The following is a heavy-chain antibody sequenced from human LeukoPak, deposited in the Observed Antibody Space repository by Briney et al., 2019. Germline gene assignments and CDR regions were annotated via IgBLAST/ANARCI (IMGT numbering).Heavy chain of an antibody. CDR1: GYTLTELS. V-gene: IGHV1-24*01. D-gene: IGHD7-27*01. CDR3: ATPLLTGEFGDAFDI. J-gene: IGHJ3*02. Sequence: GASVKVSCKVSGYTLTELSMHWVRQAPGKGLEWMGGFDPEDGETIYAQKFQGRVTMTEDTSTDTAYMELSSLRSEDTAVYYCATPLLTGEFGDAFDIWGQGTMVTVSS. CDR2: FDPEDGET.